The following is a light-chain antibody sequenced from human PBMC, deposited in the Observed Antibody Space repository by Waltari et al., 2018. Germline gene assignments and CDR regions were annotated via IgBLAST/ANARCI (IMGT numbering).Light chain of an antibody. CDR1: SSDVGVHTY. CDR2: AVT. J-gene: IGLJ3*02. V-gene: IGLV2-14*03. CDR3: CSHTFDSTWV. Sequence: QSALTQPASVSGSPGQSITISCTGTSSDVGVHTYVSWYQQYPGKAPKLLIYAVTKRPSGVSSRFSGSRSGNTASLTISGLQPEDEADYYCCSHTFDSTWVFGGGTKLTV.